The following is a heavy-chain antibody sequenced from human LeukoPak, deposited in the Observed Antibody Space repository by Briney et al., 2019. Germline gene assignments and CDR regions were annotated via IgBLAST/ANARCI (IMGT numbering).Heavy chain of an antibody. CDR3: ARDRREYYYGSGSYYWYYFDY. CDR1: GDSVSSNSAA. V-gene: IGHV6-1*01. D-gene: IGHD3-10*01. J-gene: IGHJ4*02. Sequence: SQTLSLTCAISGDSVSSNSAAWNWIRQSPSRGLEWLGRTYYRSKWYNDYAVSVKSRITINPDTSKNQFSLQLNSVTPEDTAVYYCARDRREYYYGSGSYYWYYFDYWGQGTLSPSPQ. CDR2: TYYRSKWYN.